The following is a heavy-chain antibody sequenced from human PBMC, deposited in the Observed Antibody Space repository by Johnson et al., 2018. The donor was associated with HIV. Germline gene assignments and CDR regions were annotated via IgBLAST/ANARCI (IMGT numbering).Heavy chain of an antibody. Sequence: QEKLVESEGGVVQPGKSVTLSCVGSGLSFSNFGIHWVRQAPGKGPEWVAVISFDGNLKKYADSVKGRFTISRDNSKNTLYLQMNSLRAEDTAVYYCASLPWGFYTFDIWGQGTMVTVSS. CDR2: ISFDGNLK. V-gene: IGHV3-30*03. D-gene: IGHD2-2*02. CDR3: ASLPWGFYTFDI. CDR1: GLSFSNFG. J-gene: IGHJ3*02.